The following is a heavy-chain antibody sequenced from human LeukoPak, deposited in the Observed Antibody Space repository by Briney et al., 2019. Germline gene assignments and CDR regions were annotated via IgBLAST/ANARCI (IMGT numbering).Heavy chain of an antibody. CDR2: IIPLLGIA. J-gene: IGHJ6*02. CDR1: GGTFSSYA. V-gene: IGHV1-69*04. CDR3: ARAGYYGSGISAFYYYGMDV. D-gene: IGHD3-10*01. Sequence: SVKVSCKAPGGTFSSYAISWVRQAPGQGLEWMGRIIPLLGIANYAQKFQGRVTITADKSTSTAYMELSSLRSEDTAVYYCARAGYYGSGISAFYYYGMDVWGQGTTVTVSS.